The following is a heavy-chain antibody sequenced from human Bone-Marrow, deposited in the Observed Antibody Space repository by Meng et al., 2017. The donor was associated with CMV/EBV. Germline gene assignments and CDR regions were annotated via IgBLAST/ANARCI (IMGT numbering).Heavy chain of an antibody. V-gene: IGHV3-66*04. CDR3: ARHRSGGDSEFAD. CDR1: GFTVNNNC. J-gene: IGHJ4*02. CDR2: LYSGGST. Sequence: GESLKISCAASGFTVNNNCMSWVRQAPGKGLEWVSTLYSGGSTYYADSVKGQFTISRDNSKNTLYLQMNSLRAEDTAVYYCARHRSGGDSEFADWGQGVLVTVAS. D-gene: IGHD1-26*01.